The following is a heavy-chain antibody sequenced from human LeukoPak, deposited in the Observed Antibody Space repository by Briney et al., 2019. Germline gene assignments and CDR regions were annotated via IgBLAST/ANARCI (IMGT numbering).Heavy chain of an antibody. CDR1: GCTFSSYA. V-gene: IGHV1-69*01. CDR3: AREDPGYKDYYDSSGSWDSFDY. D-gene: IGHD3-22*01. J-gene: IGHJ4*02. Sequence: SVKVSCKASGCTFSSYAISWVRQAPGQGLEWMGGIIHIFGTANYAQKFQGRVTITADESTSTAYMELSSLRSGDTAVYYCAREDPGYKDYYDSSGSWDSFDYWGQGTLVTVSS. CDR2: IIHIFGTA.